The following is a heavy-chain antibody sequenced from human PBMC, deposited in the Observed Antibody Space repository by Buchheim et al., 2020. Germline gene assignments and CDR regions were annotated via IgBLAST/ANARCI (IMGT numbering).Heavy chain of an antibody. CDR3: AKDRTEYSSGWTDY. V-gene: IGHV3-23*01. CDR2: ISGSVGSK. J-gene: IGHJ4*02. Sequence: EVQLLESGGGLVQPGGSLRLSCAASGFTFSSYAMSWVRKAPGKGLEWVSAISGSVGSKYYADSVKGRFTFPRANSKNTLIWQMNSLRAEDTAVYYCAKDRTEYSSGWTDYWGQGTL. D-gene: IGHD6-19*01. CDR1: GFTFSSYA.